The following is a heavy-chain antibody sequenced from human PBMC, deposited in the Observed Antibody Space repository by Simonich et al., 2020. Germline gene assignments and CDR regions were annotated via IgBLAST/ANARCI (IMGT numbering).Heavy chain of an antibody. CDR3: AKRSGVSITGTFDY. CDR2: ISGSGGST. V-gene: IGHV3-23*01. J-gene: IGHJ4*02. D-gene: IGHD1-7*01. CDR1: GFTFIRFA. Sequence: EVQLLDSGGGLVQPGGSLRLSCAAAGFTFIRFAMGVVRQAPGKWREWVSAISGSGGSTYYADSVKGRFTISRDNSKNTLYLQMNSLRAEDTAVYYCAKRSGVSITGTFDYWGQGTLVTVSS.